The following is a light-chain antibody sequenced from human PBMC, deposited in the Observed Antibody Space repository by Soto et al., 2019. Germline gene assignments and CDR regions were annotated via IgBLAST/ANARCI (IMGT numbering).Light chain of an antibody. CDR3: AAWHDSLNGPV. V-gene: IGLV1-44*01. J-gene: IGLJ3*02. Sequence: QSVLTQPPSASGTPGQRVTISCSGSSSNIGGNPVNWYQQLPGTAPKLLIYNNNQRTSGVPDRFSGSKSGTSASLAISGLQSEDEADYYCAAWHDSLNGPVFGGGTKVTVL. CDR2: NNN. CDR1: SSNIGGNP.